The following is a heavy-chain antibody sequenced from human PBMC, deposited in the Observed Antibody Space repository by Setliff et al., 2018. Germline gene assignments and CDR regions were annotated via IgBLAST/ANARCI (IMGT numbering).Heavy chain of an antibody. CDR1: GDSISSGNFY. D-gene: IGHD3-10*01. J-gene: IGHJ4*02. CDR3: ARDRYYGSGSYYNYFDK. V-gene: IGHV4-61*09. CDR2: IYTTGRT. Sequence: LSLTCTVSGDSISSGNFYWTWIRQPAGKGLEWIGHIYTTGRTDYNPSLKSRVTISLDTPKNQFSLKLTSVTAADTAVYYCARDRYYGSGSYYNYFDKWGQGSLVTVSS.